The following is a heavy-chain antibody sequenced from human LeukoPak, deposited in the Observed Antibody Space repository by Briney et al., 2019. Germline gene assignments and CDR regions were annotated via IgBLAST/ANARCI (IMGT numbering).Heavy chain of an antibody. Sequence: SETLSLTCAVSGGSISSGGYSWSWIRQPPGKGLEWIGYIYHSRSTYYNPSLKSRVTISVDRSKNQFSLKLSSVTAADTAVYYCARMYYDFWSGYYYGMDVWGQGTTVTVSS. CDR1: GGSISSGGYS. CDR3: ARMYYDFWSGYYYGMDV. D-gene: IGHD3-3*01. J-gene: IGHJ6*02. V-gene: IGHV4-30-2*01. CDR2: IYHSRST.